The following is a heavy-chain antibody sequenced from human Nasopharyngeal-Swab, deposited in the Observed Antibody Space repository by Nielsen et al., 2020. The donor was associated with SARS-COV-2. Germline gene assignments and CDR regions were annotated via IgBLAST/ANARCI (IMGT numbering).Heavy chain of an antibody. J-gene: IGHJ4*02. D-gene: IGHD6-13*01. CDR1: GGSISSSSYY. CDR2: IYYSGST. Sequence: SETLSLTCTVSGGSISSSSYYWGWIRQPPGKGLEWIGNIYYSGSTYYNPSLKSRVTISVDTSKNHFSLKLSSVTAADTAVYYCARLDSSSWGARYYFDNWGQGTLVTVSS. CDR3: ARLDSSSWGARYYFDN. V-gene: IGHV4-39*02.